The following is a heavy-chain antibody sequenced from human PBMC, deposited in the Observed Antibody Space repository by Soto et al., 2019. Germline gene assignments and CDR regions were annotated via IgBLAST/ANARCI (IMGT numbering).Heavy chain of an antibody. J-gene: IGHJ6*03. V-gene: IGHV3-33*01. D-gene: IGHD3-10*01. CDR3: ARESSSYYGSGSYYNVRYYYYDMDV. CDR1: GFTFSSYG. Sequence: QVQLVESGGGVVQPGRSLRLSCAASGFTFSSYGMHWVRQAPGKGLEWVAVIGYDGSNKYYADSVKGRFTISRENSKNTLCLKMNSLRAEDTAVYYCARESSSYYGSGSYYNVRYYYYDMDVWGKGTTVTVSS. CDR2: IGYDGSNK.